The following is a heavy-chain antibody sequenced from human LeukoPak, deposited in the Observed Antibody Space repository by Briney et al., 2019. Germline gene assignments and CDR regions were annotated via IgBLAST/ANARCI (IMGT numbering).Heavy chain of an antibody. CDR1: GFTFSSYD. J-gene: IGHJ6*03. V-gene: IGHV3-48*01. Sequence: GGSLRLSCAASGFTFSSYDMNWVRQAPGKGLEWVSYISSSGSTIYYADSVKGRVTISRDNAKNSLYLQMNSLRAEDTAIYYCARVINFYYYMDVWGKGTTVTISS. CDR3: ARVINFYYYMDV. D-gene: IGHD2/OR15-2a*01. CDR2: ISSSGSTI.